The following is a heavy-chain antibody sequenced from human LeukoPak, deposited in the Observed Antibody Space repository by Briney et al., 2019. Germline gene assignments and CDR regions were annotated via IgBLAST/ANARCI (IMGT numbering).Heavy chain of an antibody. CDR3: ARIAVAGTGYYFDY. J-gene: IGHJ4*02. CDR2: IYHSGST. CDR1: GGSISGGGYS. D-gene: IGHD6-19*01. V-gene: IGHV4-30-2*01. Sequence: SETLSLTCAVSGGSISGGGYSWSWIRQPPGKGLEWIGYIYHSGSTYYNPSLKSRVTISVDRSKNQFSLKLSSVTAADTAVYYCARIAVAGTGYYFDYWGQGTLVTVSS.